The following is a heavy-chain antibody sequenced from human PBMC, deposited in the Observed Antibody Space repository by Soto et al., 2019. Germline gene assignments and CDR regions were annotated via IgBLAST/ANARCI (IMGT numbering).Heavy chain of an antibody. Sequence: PSETLSLTCTVSGGSISSGGYYWSWIRQHPGKGLEWIGYIYYSGSTYYNPSLKSRVTISVDTSKNQFSLKLSSVTAADTAVYYCARFRTDSINYDFWSGYYNWFDPWGQGTLVTVSS. CDR1: GGSISSGGYY. J-gene: IGHJ5*02. CDR2: IYYSGST. V-gene: IGHV4-31*03. D-gene: IGHD3-3*01. CDR3: ARFRTDSINYDFWSGYYNWFDP.